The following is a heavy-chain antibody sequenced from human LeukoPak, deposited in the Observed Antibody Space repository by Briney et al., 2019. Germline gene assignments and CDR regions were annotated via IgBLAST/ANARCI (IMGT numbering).Heavy chain of an antibody. CDR1: GYTFTSYD. CDR3: AREVSDFGVVYGAFDI. J-gene: IGHJ3*02. D-gene: IGHD3-3*01. V-gene: IGHV1-2*02. CDR2: INPNSGGT. Sequence: GASVKVSCKASGYTFTSYDINWVRQAPGQGLEWMGWINPNSGGTNYAQKFQGRVTMTRDTSISTAYMELSRLRSDDTAVYYCAREVSDFGVVYGAFDIWGQGTMVTVSS.